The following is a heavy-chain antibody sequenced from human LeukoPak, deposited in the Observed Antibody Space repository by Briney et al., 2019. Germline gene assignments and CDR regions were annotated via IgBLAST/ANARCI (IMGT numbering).Heavy chain of an antibody. V-gene: IGHV1-69*05. Sequence: AASVKVSCKASGGTFNSNAFHWVRQAPGQGLEWMGGIIPIFGSTKYAQKFQGRVTVTTDESTGTAYMVLSDLRSDDTAVYYCARGRSGIPAVTYNWFDPWGQGTLVTASS. CDR1: GGTFNSNA. CDR2: IIPIFGST. D-gene: IGHD6-13*01. CDR3: ARGRSGIPAVTYNWFDP. J-gene: IGHJ5*02.